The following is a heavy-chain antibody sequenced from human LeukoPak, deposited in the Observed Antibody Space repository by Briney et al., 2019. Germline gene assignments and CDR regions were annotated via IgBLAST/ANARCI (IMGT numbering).Heavy chain of an antibody. CDR1: GGSFSGYY. J-gene: IGHJ4*02. CDR3: ARAGLLWFGELTLDY. CDR2: INHSGST. D-gene: IGHD3-10*01. V-gene: IGHV4-34*01. Sequence: SETLSLTCAVYGGSFSGYYWSWIRQPPGKGLEWIGEINHSGSTNYNPSLKSRVTISVDTSKNQFSLKLSSVTAADMAVYYCARAGLLWFGELTLDYWGQGTLVTVSS.